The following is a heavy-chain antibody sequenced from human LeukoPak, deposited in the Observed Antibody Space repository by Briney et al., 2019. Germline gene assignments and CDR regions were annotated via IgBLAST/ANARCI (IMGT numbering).Heavy chain of an antibody. V-gene: IGHV3-20*04. CDR2: ITWNGGST. CDR3: ARDPGDILVAGTFDY. CDR1: GFIFDDYG. Sequence: PGGSLRLSCAASGFIFDDYGMSWVRQAPGKGLEWVSGITWNGGSTGYADSVKGRFTISRDNAKNSLYLQMNSLRAEGTAFYYCARDPGDILVAGTFDYWGQGTLVTVSS. D-gene: IGHD6-19*01. J-gene: IGHJ4*02.